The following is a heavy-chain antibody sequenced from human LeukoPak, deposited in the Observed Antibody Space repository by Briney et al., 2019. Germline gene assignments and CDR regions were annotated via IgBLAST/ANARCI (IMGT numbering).Heavy chain of an antibody. CDR1: GYTFTSYG. J-gene: IGHJ4*02. Sequence: ASVKVSCKASGYTFTSYGTSWVRQAPGQGLEWMGWISAYNGNTNYAQKLQGRVTMTTDTSTSTAYMELRSLRSDDTAVYYCARDWLRYCSGGSCPFDYWGQGTLVTVSS. CDR3: ARDWLRYCSGGSCPFDY. CDR2: ISAYNGNT. D-gene: IGHD2-15*01. V-gene: IGHV1-18*01.